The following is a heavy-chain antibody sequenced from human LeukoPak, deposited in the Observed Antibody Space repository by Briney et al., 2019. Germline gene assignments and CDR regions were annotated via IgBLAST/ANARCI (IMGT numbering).Heavy chain of an antibody. CDR1: GFTFSSYW. Sequence: GGSLRLSCAASGFTFSSYWMHWVRQAPGKGLVWVSRINTDGSSTNYADSVKGRFTISRDNAKNTMYLQLNSLRAEDTAVYYCTKDVTGNYDSWGQGTLVTVSS. CDR2: INTDGSST. V-gene: IGHV3-74*01. J-gene: IGHJ4*02. D-gene: IGHD1-20*01. CDR3: TKDVTGNYDS.